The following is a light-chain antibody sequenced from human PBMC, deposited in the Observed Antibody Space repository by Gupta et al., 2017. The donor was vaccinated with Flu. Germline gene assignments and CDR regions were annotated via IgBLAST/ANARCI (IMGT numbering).Light chain of an antibody. CDR2: GVT. CDR1: SGDIGSYNY. CDR3: SSCTSSTTVV. V-gene: IGLV2-14*01. J-gene: IGLJ2*01. Sequence: QSALTQPASVSGSPGQSITISCTGTSGDIGSYNYVSWYQQHPGKAPKLLIYGVTNRPSGVSNRVSGSKSGDTASLTISGLQAEDEADYYCSSCTSSTTVVFGGGTKVTVL.